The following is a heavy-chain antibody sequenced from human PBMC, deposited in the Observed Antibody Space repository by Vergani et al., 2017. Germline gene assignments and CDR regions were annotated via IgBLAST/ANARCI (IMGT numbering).Heavy chain of an antibody. D-gene: IGHD6-13*01. CDR2: IYSGGST. CDR3: AREAAVYGMDV. Sequence: VQLVESGGGLVKPGGSLRLSCAASGFTFSDYYMSWIRQAPGKGLEWVSVIYSGGSTYYADSVKGRFTISRDNSKNTLYLQMNSLRAEDTAVYYCAREAAVYGMDVWGQGTTVTVSS. J-gene: IGHJ6*02. CDR1: GFTFSDYY. V-gene: IGHV3-66*01.